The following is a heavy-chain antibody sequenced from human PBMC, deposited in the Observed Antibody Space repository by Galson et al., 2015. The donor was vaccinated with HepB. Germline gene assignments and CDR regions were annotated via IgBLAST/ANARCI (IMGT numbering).Heavy chain of an antibody. CDR1: GFTFSSYA. Sequence: SLRLSCAASGFTFSSYAMSWVRQGPGKGLEWVSGLSGGGATTYYADSVKGRFTISRDNSKNTLYLQMNSLRDEDTAVYYCARDPAGYSYGLGGFDYWGQGTLVTVSS. J-gene: IGHJ4*02. CDR2: LSGGGATT. D-gene: IGHD5-18*01. CDR3: ARDPAGYSYGLGGFDY. V-gene: IGHV3-23*01.